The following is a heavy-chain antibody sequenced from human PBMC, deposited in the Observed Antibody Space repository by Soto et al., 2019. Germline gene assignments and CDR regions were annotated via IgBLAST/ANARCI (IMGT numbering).Heavy chain of an antibody. Sequence: ASVKVSCKASGYTFTSYAMHWVRQAPGQRLEWMGWINAGNGNTKYSQKFQGRVTITRDTSASTAYMELSSLRSEDTAVYYCARDYYYDSSGYFVLPGNYWGQGTLVNVS. CDR3: ARDYYYDSSGYFVLPGNY. J-gene: IGHJ4*02. CDR2: INAGNGNT. D-gene: IGHD3-22*01. V-gene: IGHV1-3*01. CDR1: GYTFTSYA.